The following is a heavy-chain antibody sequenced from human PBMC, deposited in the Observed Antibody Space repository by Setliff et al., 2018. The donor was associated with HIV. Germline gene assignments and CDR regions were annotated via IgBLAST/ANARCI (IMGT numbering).Heavy chain of an antibody. CDR2: IYTSGST. J-gene: IGHJ4*02. CDR1: GGSISSYY. Sequence: SETLSLTCTVSGGSISSYYWSWIRQPPGKGLEWIGRIYTSGSTNYNPSLKSRVTMSVDTSKNQFSLKLSSVTAADTAVYYCARGGSRGSWYWDYWGQGTLVTVSS. V-gene: IGHV4-4*07. D-gene: IGHD6-13*01. CDR3: ARGGSRGSWYWDY.